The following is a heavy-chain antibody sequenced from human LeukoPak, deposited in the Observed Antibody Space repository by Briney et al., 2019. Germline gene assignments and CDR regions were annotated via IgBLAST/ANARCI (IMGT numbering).Heavy chain of an antibody. V-gene: IGHV4-4*07. D-gene: IGHD4-11*01. Sequence: SETLSLTCTVSGGSISSYYWSWVRQPAGKGLEWIGRIYTSGSNNYNPSLKSRVTISVDTSKNQFSLELSSVTAADTAVYYCARHLGSDYSDFYFDFWGQGTLVTVSS. CDR3: ARHLGSDYSDFYFDF. CDR1: GGSISSYY. CDR2: IYTSGSN. J-gene: IGHJ4*02.